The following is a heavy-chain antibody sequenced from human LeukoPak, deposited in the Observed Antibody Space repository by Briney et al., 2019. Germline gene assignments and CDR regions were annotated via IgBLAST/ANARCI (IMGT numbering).Heavy chain of an antibody. J-gene: IGHJ4*02. CDR3: AKGSDYYDSSGYYLYNFDY. V-gene: IGHV3-30*18. Sequence: GRSLRLSCAASGFTFSSYGMHWVRQAPGKGLEWVAVISYDGSNKYYADSVKGRFTISRDNSKNTLYLQMNSLRAEDTAVYYCAKGSDYYDSSGYYLYNFDYWGQGTLVTVSS. D-gene: IGHD3-22*01. CDR2: ISYDGSNK. CDR1: GFTFSSYG.